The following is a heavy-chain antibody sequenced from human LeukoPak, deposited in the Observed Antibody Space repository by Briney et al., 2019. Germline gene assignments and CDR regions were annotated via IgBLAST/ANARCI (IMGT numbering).Heavy chain of an antibody. V-gene: IGHV3-72*01. J-gene: IGHJ4*02. CDR1: GFTFSDHY. D-gene: IGHD1-26*01. CDR3: TRAGDDGSYFDY. Sequence: PGRSLRLSCAASGFTFSDHYMDWVRQAPGKGLEWVGRIRNKVKSYTTDYAASVRGRFTISRDDSKNSLYLQMNSLRTEDTAVYFCTRAGDDGSYFDYWGQGTLVTVSS. CDR2: IRNKVKSYTT.